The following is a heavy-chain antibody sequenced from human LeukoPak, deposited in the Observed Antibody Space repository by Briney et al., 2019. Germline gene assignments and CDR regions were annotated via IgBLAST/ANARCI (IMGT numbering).Heavy chain of an antibody. CDR1: GYTFSDYY. V-gene: IGHV1-2*02. CDR2: INPNSGGT. D-gene: IGHD1-20*01. Sequence: GASVKVSCKASGYTFSDYYMYWVRQAPRQGLEWMGWINPNSGGTNYAQKFQGRVTMTTDTSTSTAYMELRSLRSDDTAVYYCARDTSNWNPFDPWGQGTLVTVSS. J-gene: IGHJ5*02. CDR3: ARDTSNWNPFDP.